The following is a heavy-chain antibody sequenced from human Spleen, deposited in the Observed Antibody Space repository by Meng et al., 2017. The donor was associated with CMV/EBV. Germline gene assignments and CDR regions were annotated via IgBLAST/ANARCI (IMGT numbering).Heavy chain of an antibody. V-gene: IGHV3-48*03. Sequence: GGSLRLSCTASGFTFSSYEMNWVRQAPGKGLEWVSHSSGIDDTVYYADSVKGRFTVSRDNTKNSLYMEMNSLGAEDTAVYYCARAKRDYDFWSGVWYYFDFWGQGMMVTVSS. CDR3: ARAKRDYDFWSGVWYYFDF. CDR2: SSGIDDTV. J-gene: IGHJ4*02. CDR1: GFTFSSYE. D-gene: IGHD3-3*01.